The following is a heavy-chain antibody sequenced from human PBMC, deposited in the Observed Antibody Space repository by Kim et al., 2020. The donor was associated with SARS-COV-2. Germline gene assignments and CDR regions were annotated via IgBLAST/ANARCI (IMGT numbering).Heavy chain of an antibody. CDR2: ISGSGGST. D-gene: IGHD3-10*01. Sequence: GGSLRLSCAASGFTFSSYAMSWVRQAPGKGLEWVSAISGSGGSTYYADSVKGRFTISRDNSKNTLYLQMNSLRAEDTAVYYCAKDITMVRGVRNDAFDIWGQGTMVTVSS. J-gene: IGHJ3*02. CDR1: GFTFSSYA. V-gene: IGHV3-23*01. CDR3: AKDITMVRGVRNDAFDI.